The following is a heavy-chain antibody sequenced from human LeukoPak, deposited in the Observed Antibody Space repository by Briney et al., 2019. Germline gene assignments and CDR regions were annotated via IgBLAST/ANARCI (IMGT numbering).Heavy chain of an antibody. D-gene: IGHD2-2*02. CDR3: ARDSYPDYYYGMDV. Sequence: PGGSLRLSCAASGFTFSIYTMSWVRQAPGKGLEWVSSITSSSSSIYSADSVKGRLTISRDNAKNSLYLEMNGLRAEDTAVYYCARDSYPDYYYGMDVWGQGTTVTVSS. J-gene: IGHJ6*02. CDR1: GFTFSIYT. V-gene: IGHV3-21*01. CDR2: ITSSSSSI.